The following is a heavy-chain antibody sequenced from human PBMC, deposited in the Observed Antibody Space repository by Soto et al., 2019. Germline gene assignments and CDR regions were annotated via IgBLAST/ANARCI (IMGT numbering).Heavy chain of an antibody. V-gene: IGHV4-4*02. CDR2: IYHSGSS. CDR3: ARSNSGNYYEVFDY. D-gene: IGHD1-26*01. Sequence: QVQLQESGPGLVKPSGTLSLTCAVSGGSISISSWXSWVRQPPGKGLEWIGEIYHSGSSNYNPSLXSRVXXXXXXXXXXXXXXXXSXXXAXTAVXYCARSNSGNYYEVFDYWGQGTLVTVSS. CDR1: GGSISISSW. J-gene: IGHJ4*02.